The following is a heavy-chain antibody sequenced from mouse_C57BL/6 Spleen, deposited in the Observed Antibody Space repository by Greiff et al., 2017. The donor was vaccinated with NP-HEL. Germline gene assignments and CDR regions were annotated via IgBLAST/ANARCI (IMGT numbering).Heavy chain of an antibody. J-gene: IGHJ2*01. CDR2: IDPSDSAT. Sequence: QVQLQQSGAELVRPGSSVKLSCKASGYTFTSYWMHWVKQRPIQGLEWIGNIDPSDSATHYNQKFKDKATLTVDKSSSTAYMQLSSLTSEDSAVYFCARGYDVDYWGQGTTLTVSS. D-gene: IGHD2-3*01. CDR1: GYTFTSYW. V-gene: IGHV1-52*01. CDR3: ARGYDVDY.